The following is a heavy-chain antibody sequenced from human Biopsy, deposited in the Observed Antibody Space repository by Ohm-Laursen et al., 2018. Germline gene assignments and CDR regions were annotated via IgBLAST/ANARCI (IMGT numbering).Heavy chain of an antibody. CDR2: MSHSGST. J-gene: IGHJ4*02. Sequence: TLSLTCTVSGGSISGSYWTWIRQPPGKGLEWLGEMSHSGSTNHNPSLKSRVTISMDTSKNQFSLKLTSVTAADTAVYYCARWEVGYSANDLRFDYWGQGTLVTVSS. CDR1: GGSISGSY. CDR3: ARWEVGYSANDLRFDY. V-gene: IGHV4-34*01. D-gene: IGHD5-12*01.